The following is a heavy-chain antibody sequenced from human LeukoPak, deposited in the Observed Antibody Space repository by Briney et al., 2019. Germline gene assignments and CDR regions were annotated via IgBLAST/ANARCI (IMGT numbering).Heavy chain of an antibody. D-gene: IGHD6-13*01. CDR2: INSAGSST. CDR1: GFTFSNYW. V-gene: IGHV3-74*01. Sequence: GGSLRLSCAASGFTFSNYWMHWVRQAPGKGLVWVSRINSAGSSTSYADSVKGRFTISRDNAKNSLYLQMNSLRAEDTAVYYCARVKGSSSWYPDYWGQGTLVTVSS. CDR3: ARVKGSSSWYPDY. J-gene: IGHJ4*02.